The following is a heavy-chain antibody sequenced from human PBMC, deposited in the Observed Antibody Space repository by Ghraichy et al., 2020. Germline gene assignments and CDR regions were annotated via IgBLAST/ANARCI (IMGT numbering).Heavy chain of an antibody. CDR1: GGSISSSSYY. D-gene: IGHD2-15*01. Sequence: SETLSLTCTVSGGSISSSSYYWGWIRQPPGKGLEWIGSIYYSGSTYYNPSLKSRVTISVDTSKNQFSLKLSSVTAADTAVYYCARHRDGGRWNGGLGWFDPWGQGTLVTVSS. J-gene: IGHJ5*02. CDR3: ARHRDGGRWNGGLGWFDP. CDR2: IYYSGST. V-gene: IGHV4-39*01.